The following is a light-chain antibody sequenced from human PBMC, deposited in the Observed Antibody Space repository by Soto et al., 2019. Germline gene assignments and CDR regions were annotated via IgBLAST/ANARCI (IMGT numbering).Light chain of an antibody. J-gene: IGKJ2*01. CDR3: QHYGSSPRT. Sequence: IVLTQSPGILSLSPGERATLSCRASQTVISNYLAWYLQKPGQAPRLLIYGASTRATGISDRFSGSWSGTDFTLTITRLEPEDFAMYYCQHYGSSPRTFGQGTKLEIK. CDR2: GAS. CDR1: QTVISNY. V-gene: IGKV3-20*01.